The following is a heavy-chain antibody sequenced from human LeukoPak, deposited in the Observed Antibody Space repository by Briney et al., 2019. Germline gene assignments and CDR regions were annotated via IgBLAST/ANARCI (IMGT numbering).Heavy chain of an antibody. D-gene: IGHD2-8*01. CDR2: IYYSGST. CDR1: GGSISSYY. Sequence: PSETLSLTCTVSGGSISSYYWSWIRQPPGKGLEWIGYIYYSGSTYYNPSLKSRVTISVDTSKNQFSLKLSSVTAADTAVYYCARTKGYYFDYWGQGTLVTVSS. J-gene: IGHJ4*02. CDR3: ARTKGYYFDY. V-gene: IGHV4-59*12.